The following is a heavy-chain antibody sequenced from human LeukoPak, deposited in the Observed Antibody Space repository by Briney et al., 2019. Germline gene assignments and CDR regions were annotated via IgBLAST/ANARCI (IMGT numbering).Heavy chain of an antibody. Sequence: GGSLRLSCAASGFTFSSYWMSWVRHTPGKGLELVANIKQDGSEKYYVDSVKGRFTISRDNAKNSLYLQMNSLRAEDTAVYYCARGYCTSSSCYFDYWGQGTLVTVSS. D-gene: IGHD2-2*01. CDR2: IKQDGSEK. CDR1: GFTFSSYW. CDR3: ARGYCTSSSCYFDY. V-gene: IGHV3-7*01. J-gene: IGHJ4*02.